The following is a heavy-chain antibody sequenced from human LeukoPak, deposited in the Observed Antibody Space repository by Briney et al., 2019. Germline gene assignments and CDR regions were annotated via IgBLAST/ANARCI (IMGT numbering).Heavy chain of an antibody. V-gene: IGHV1-18*01. J-gene: IGHJ3*02. CDR3: ARMYYYDSAFDI. D-gene: IGHD3-22*01. CDR2: ISAYNGNT. Sequence: ASVKVSCKASGYTFTSYGISWARQAPGQGLEWMGWISAYNGNTNYAQKLQGRVTMTTDTSTSTAYMELRSLGSDDTAVYYCARMYYYDSAFDIWGQGTMVTVSS. CDR1: GYTFTSYG.